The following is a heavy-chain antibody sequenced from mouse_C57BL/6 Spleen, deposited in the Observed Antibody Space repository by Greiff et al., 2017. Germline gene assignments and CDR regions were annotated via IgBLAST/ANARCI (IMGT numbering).Heavy chain of an antibody. CDR3: ARKDLYDYAGTWFAY. CDR1: GYTFTSYW. CDR2: INPSNGGT. J-gene: IGHJ3*01. V-gene: IGHV1-53*01. Sequence: QVQLQQPGTELVKPGASVKLSCKASGYTFTSYWMPWVKQRPGQGLEWIGNINPSNGGTNYNEKFKSKATLTVDKSSSTAYMQLSSLTSEDAAVYYCARKDLYDYAGTWFAYWGQGTLVTVSA. D-gene: IGHD2-4*01.